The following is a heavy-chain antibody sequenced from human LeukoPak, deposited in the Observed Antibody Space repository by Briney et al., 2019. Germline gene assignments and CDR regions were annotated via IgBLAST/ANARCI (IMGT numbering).Heavy chain of an antibody. J-gene: IGHJ4*02. CDR3: ASLAGQSYYFDY. V-gene: IGHV3-53*01. CDR2: IYSGGST. CDR1: GFTVSSNY. D-gene: IGHD6-19*01. Sequence: GGSLRLSCAASGFTVSSNYMSWVRQAPGKGLEWVSVIYSGGSTYYADSVKGRFTISRDNSKNTLYLQMNSLRAEDTAVYYCASLAGQSYYFDYGGQGTLVTVSS.